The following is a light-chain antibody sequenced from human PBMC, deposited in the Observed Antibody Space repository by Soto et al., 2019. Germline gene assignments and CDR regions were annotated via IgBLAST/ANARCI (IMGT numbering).Light chain of an antibody. V-gene: IGLV2-14*01. Sequence: QSALTQPASVSGSPGQSITISCTGTSSDIGGYNYVSWYQQHPGKAPKLMIYDVSNRPSGVSNRFSGSKSGNTASLTISGLQAEDEAEYYCSSYRGSNTVVFGGGTKLTVL. J-gene: IGLJ2*01. CDR2: DVS. CDR1: SSDIGGYNY. CDR3: SSYRGSNTVV.